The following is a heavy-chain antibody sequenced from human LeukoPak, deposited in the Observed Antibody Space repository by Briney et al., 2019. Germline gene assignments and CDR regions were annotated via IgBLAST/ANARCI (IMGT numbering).Heavy chain of an antibody. V-gene: IGHV3-33*01. CDR3: ARDSRHSSSSLDAFDI. J-gene: IGHJ3*02. D-gene: IGHD6-6*01. CDR1: GFSFSTYG. Sequence: GRSLRLSCAASGFSFSTYGMHWVRQAPGKGLEWVAVIWYDGSNKYYADSVKGRFTISRDNSKNTLYLQMNSLRAEDTAVYYCARDSRHSSSSLDAFDIWGQGTMVTVSS. CDR2: IWYDGSNK.